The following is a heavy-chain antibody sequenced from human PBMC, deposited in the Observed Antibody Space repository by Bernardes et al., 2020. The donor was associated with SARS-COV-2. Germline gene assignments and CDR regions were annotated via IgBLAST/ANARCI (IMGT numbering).Heavy chain of an antibody. CDR3: ARVDCSSDSCYYHMDV. J-gene: IGHJ6*02. D-gene: IGHD2-2*01. CDR1: GVSLGDHY. Sequence: SETLSLTCTVSGVSLGDHYWSWTRQPPGQRLEWIGYIYYRGNSYNPSLKSRVAISVDTSKNHFSLRLNSVTAADTAVYYCARVDCSSDSCYYHMDVWGQGTTVIVSS. V-gene: IGHV4-59*11. CDR2: IYYRGNS.